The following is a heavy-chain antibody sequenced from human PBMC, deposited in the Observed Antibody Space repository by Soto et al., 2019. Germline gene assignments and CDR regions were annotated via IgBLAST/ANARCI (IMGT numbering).Heavy chain of an antibody. CDR3: TRDQCSSTSCYEWQRNYYDYYGMDV. J-gene: IGHJ6*02. V-gene: IGHV3-49*03. CDR1: GFNYGDYA. D-gene: IGHD2-2*01. CDR2: VRSKAYGGTT. Sequence: PGGSLRLSCTASGFNYGDYALSGFRQDPGKGLEWVHFVRSKAYGGTTEYAASVKGRFTISRDDSKSIAYLQMNSLKTEDTAVYYCTRDQCSSTSCYEWQRNYYDYYGMDVWGQGTTVTVSS.